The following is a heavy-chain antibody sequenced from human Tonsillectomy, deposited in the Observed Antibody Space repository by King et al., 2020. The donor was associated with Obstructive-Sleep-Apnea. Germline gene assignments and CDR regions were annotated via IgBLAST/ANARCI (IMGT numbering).Heavy chain of an antibody. V-gene: IGHV3-23*04. J-gene: IGHJ4*02. Sequence: VQLVESGGGLVQPGGSLRLSCAASGFTFKSFAMSWGRQAPGKGLDWVSTVRGMCDITYYADSVRGRFTISRDNTKKTLSLQMNSLRTEDTAIYYCAKLVGSTGVDYWGQGTLVAVSS. CDR2: VRGMCDIT. CDR3: AKLVGSTGVDY. D-gene: IGHD2-8*02. CDR1: GFTFKSFA.